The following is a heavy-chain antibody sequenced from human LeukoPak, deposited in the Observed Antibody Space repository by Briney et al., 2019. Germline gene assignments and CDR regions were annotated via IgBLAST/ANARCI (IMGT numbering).Heavy chain of an antibody. Sequence: GGSLRLSCATFGFTFSGSAIHWVRQASGKGLEWVGRIRSKANSYATTDVASVKGRFTISRDDSKNTAYLEMSSLKTEDTAVYYCTRPSYDSSVSGVVYWGQGTLVTVSS. J-gene: IGHJ4*02. D-gene: IGHD3-22*01. CDR3: TRPSYDSSVSGVVY. CDR2: IRSKANSYAT. CDR1: GFTFSGSA. V-gene: IGHV3-73*01.